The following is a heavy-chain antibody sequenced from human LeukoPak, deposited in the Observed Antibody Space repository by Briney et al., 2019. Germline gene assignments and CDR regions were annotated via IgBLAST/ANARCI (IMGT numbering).Heavy chain of an antibody. CDR2: IYYSGST. V-gene: IGHV4-59*01. D-gene: IGHD3-22*01. CDR1: GGSISSYY. J-gene: IGHJ4*02. Sequence: SETLSLTCTVSGGSISSYYWSWIRQPPGKGLEWIGYIYYSGSTNYNPSLKSRVTISVDTSKNQFSLKLSSVTAADTAVYYCARTYYDSSGYSHFDYWGQGTLVTVSS. CDR3: ARTYYDSSGYSHFDY.